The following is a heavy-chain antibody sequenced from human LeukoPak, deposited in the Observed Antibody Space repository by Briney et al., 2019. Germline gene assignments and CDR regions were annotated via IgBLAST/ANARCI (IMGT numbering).Heavy chain of an antibody. J-gene: IGHJ5*02. D-gene: IGHD3-10*01. CDR2: IYTSGST. CDR3: AREVWFGEFPNNWFDP. CDR1: GGSISSGSYY. V-gene: IGHV4-61*02. Sequence: SQTLSLTCTVSGGSISSGSYYWSWIRQPAGKGLEWIGRIYTSGSTNYNPSLKSRVTISVDTSKDQFSLKLSSVTAADTAVYYCAREVWFGEFPNNWFDPWGQGTLVTVSS.